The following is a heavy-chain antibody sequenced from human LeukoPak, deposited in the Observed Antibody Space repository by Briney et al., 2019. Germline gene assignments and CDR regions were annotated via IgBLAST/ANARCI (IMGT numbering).Heavy chain of an antibody. J-gene: IGHJ4*02. CDR1: GYTFTGYY. V-gene: IGHV1-2*02. CDR2: INPNSGGT. CDR3: ARDRTRTGYSSGWYHDY. D-gene: IGHD6-19*01. Sequence: ASVKVSCKASGYTFTGYYMHWVRQAPGQGLEWMGWINPNSGGTNYAQKFQGRVTMTRDTSISTAYMELSRLRSDDTAVYYCARDRTRTGYSSGWYHDYWGQGTLVIVSS.